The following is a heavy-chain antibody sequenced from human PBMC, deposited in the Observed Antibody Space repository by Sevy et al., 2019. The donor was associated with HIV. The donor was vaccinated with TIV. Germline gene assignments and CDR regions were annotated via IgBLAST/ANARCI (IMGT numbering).Heavy chain of an antibody. CDR1: GYTFSNYY. Sequence: ASVKVSCKASGYTFSNYYMDWVRQAPGQGLEWMGRINPNSGGTNYAQKFQGRVTMTRDTSIRTAYMELTRLRSDDTAVYYCARAPSGSQGPGQYFHHWGQGTLVTVSS. CDR2: INPNSGGT. CDR3: ARAPSGSQGPGQYFHH. J-gene: IGHJ1*01. D-gene: IGHD1-26*01. V-gene: IGHV1-2*06.